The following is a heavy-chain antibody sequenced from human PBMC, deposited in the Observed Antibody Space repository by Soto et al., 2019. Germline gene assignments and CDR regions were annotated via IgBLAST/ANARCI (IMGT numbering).Heavy chain of an antibody. D-gene: IGHD6-25*01. V-gene: IGHV3-72*01. J-gene: IGHJ6*02. CDR1: AFSFSDHY. Sequence: EVQLAVSGGGLVPPGGSLRLSCAASAFSFSDHYVDWVRQAPGKGLEWVGRSRSKSNNYTALYAASAKGRFTISRDDSKSSLSLQMNSLRTEDTAVYYCGVSSARPYHYAMDVWAQGTTVIVSS. CDR3: GVSSARPYHYAMDV. CDR2: SRSKSNNYTA.